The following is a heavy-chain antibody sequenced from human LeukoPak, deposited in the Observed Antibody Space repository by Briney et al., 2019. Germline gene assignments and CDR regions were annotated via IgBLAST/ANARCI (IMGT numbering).Heavy chain of an antibody. CDR2: LYYSGST. CDR1: GGSIRSTTYY. J-gene: IGHJ4*02. Sequence: PSETLSLTCTVSGGSIRSTTYYWGWIRQPPGKGLEWIGSLYYSGSTYYNPSLKSRVTMSVDTSKNQFSLKLSSVTAADTAVYYCASATYYYDSRVAPSFDYWGQGTLVTVSS. V-gene: IGHV4-39*07. D-gene: IGHD3-22*01. CDR3: ASATYYYDSRVAPSFDY.